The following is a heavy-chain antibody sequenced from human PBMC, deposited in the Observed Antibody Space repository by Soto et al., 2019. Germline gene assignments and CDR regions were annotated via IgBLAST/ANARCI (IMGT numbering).Heavy chain of an antibody. D-gene: IGHD5-12*01. V-gene: IGHV3-21*01. CDR2: ISSSSSYI. J-gene: IGHJ4*02. CDR3: ARDQGRRWLQSSYFDY. Sequence: VGSLRLSCAASGFTFSSYSMNWVRQAPGKGLEWVSSISSSSSYIYYADSVKGRFTISRDNAKNSLYLQMNSLRAEDTAVYYCARDQGRRWLQSSYFDYWGQGTLVTVSS. CDR1: GFTFSSYS.